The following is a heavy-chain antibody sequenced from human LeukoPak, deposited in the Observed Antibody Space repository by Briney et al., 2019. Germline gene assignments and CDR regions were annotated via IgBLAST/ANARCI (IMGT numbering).Heavy chain of an antibody. V-gene: IGHV3-48*02. CDR2: LRSSSET. D-gene: IGHD3-16*01. CDR1: GFIFSQYS. CDR3: ARIPGGYYYAMDV. J-gene: IGHJ6*02. Sequence: GGSLRLSCAASGFIFSQYSMNWVRQAPGKGLEWVSHLRSSSETFYADSVKGRFTISRDNARNSLYLQMNSLRDEDTAVYYCARIPGGYYYAMDVWGQGTTVTVSS.